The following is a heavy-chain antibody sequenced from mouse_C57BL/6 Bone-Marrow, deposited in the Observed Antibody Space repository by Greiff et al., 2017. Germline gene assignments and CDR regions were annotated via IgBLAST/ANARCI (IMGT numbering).Heavy chain of an antibody. CDR2: IYPSDSET. J-gene: IGHJ4*01. Sequence: QVHVKQPGAELVRPGSSVKLSCKASGYTFTSYWMDWVKQRPGQGLEWIGNIYPSDSETHYNQKFKDKATLTVDKSSSTAYMQLSSLTSEDSAVYYCARTRDSSGAMDYWGQGTSVTVSS. V-gene: IGHV1-61*01. CDR1: GYTFTSYW. D-gene: IGHD3-2*02. CDR3: ARTRDSSGAMDY.